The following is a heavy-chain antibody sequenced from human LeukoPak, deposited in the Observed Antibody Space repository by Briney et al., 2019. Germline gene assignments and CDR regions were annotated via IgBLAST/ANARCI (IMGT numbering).Heavy chain of an antibody. CDR2: ISAYNGNT. J-gene: IGHJ4*02. CDR3: ARWERKNRIAAEY. CDR1: GYTFTSYG. V-gene: IGHV1-18*01. D-gene: IGHD6-13*01. Sequence: ASVEVSCKASGYTFTSYGISWVRQAPGQGLEWMGWISAYNGNTNYAQKLQGRVTMTTDTSTSTAYVELRSLRSDDTAVYYCARWERKNRIAAEYWGQGTLVTVSS.